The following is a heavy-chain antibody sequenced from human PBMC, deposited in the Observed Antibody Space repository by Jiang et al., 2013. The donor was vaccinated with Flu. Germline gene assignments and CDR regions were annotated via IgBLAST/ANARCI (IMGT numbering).Heavy chain of an antibody. D-gene: IGHD3-9*01. CDR3: ARNYDVLTGYYQRPGAFDV. CDR1: GYTFTSYY. CDR2: INPSGGST. V-gene: IGHV1-46*01. Sequence: SGAEVKKPGASVKVSCKASGYTFTSYYMHWVRQAPGQGLEWMGIINPSGGSTSYAQKFQGRVTMTRDTSTSTVYMELSSLRSEDTAVYYCARNYDVLTGYYQRPGAFDVWGQGTMVTVSS. J-gene: IGHJ3*01.